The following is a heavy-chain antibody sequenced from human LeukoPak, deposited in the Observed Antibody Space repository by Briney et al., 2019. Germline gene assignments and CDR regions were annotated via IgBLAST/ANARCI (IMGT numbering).Heavy chain of an antibody. Sequence: SQTLSLTCTGSGGSISSGGYYWSWIRQHPGKGLEWIGYIYYSGSTYYNPSLKSRVTISVDTSKNQFSLKLSSVTAADTAVYYCSRDSSSSWYFDYWGQGTLVTVSS. J-gene: IGHJ4*02. D-gene: IGHD6-13*01. CDR2: IYYSGST. V-gene: IGHV4-31*03. CDR1: GGSISSGGYY. CDR3: SRDSSSSWYFDY.